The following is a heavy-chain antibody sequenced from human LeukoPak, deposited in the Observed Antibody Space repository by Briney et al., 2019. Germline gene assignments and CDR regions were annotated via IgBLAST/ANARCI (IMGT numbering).Heavy chain of an antibody. Sequence: PGGSLRLSCAASGFTFSDYTMSWIRQAPGKGLEWVSYISSSGSTIYYADSVKGRFTISRDNAKNSLYLQMNSLRAEDTAVYYCARSGKEWLFHPTFYYYYMDVWGKGTTVTVSS. V-gene: IGHV3-11*04. CDR1: GFTFSDYT. J-gene: IGHJ6*03. CDR3: ARSGKEWLFHPTFYYYYMDV. CDR2: ISSSGSTI. D-gene: IGHD3-3*01.